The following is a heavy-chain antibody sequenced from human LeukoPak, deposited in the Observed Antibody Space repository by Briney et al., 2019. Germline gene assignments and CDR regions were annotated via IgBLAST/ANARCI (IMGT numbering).Heavy chain of an antibody. CDR3: ARDNVAGTYNWFDP. CDR1: GFTFSTYG. CDR2: IRNDGSNK. D-gene: IGHD6-19*01. J-gene: IGHJ5*02. V-gene: IGHV3-30*02. Sequence: GGSLRLSCAASGFTFSTYGMHWVRQAPGKGLEWVAFIRNDGSNKYYADSVKGRFTISRDNSKNTLYLQMSSLRAEDTAVYYCARDNVAGTYNWFDPWGQGTLVTVSS.